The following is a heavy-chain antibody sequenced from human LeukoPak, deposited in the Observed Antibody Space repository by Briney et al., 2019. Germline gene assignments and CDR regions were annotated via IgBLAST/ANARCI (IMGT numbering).Heavy chain of an antibody. V-gene: IGHV3-9*01. CDR3: AKDIGGSGSF. CDR1: GYSFDAYA. D-gene: IGHD3-10*01. CDR2: ISWNSARV. Sequence: GRSLRLSCAASGYSFDAYARHWVRQAPGKGLEWVSSISWNSARVGYADSVKGRFTISRDNAKNSLYLQMDSLRAEDTAFYYCAKDIGGSGSFWGQGTLVTVSS. J-gene: IGHJ4*02.